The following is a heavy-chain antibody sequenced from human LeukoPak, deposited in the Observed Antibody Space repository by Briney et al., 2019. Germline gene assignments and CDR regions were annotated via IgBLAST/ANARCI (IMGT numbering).Heavy chain of an antibody. Sequence: ASVKVSCKASGYTFTCYYMHWVRQAPGQGLEWMGWINPNSGGTNYAQKFQGRVTMTRDTSISTAYMELSRLRSDDTAVYYCATGATVTTSAFDYWGQGTLVTVSS. V-gene: IGHV1-2*02. J-gene: IGHJ4*02. CDR2: INPNSGGT. CDR1: GYTFTCYY. CDR3: ATGATVTTSAFDY. D-gene: IGHD4-17*01.